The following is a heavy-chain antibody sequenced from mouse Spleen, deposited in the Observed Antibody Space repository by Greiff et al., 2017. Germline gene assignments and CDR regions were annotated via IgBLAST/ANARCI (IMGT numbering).Heavy chain of an antibody. CDR1: GFTFSSYA. Sequence: EVQGVESGGGLVKPGGSLKLSCAASGFTFSSYAMSWVRQTPEKRLEWVATISDGGSYTYYPDNVKGRFTISRDNAKNNLYLQMSHLKSEDTAMYYCARAYDYFYAMDYWGQGTSVTVSS. V-gene: IGHV5-4*01. CDR2: ISDGGSYT. CDR3: ARAYDYFYAMDY. D-gene: IGHD2-4*01. J-gene: IGHJ4*01.